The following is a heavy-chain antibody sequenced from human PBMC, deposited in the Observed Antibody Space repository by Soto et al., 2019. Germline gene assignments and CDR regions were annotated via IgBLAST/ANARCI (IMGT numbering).Heavy chain of an antibody. CDR1: XFTFSSYX. J-gene: IGHJ6*03. Sequence: GESLKISCAASXFTFSSYXMXXVRXXXGXGXXWVSSXGTVGDTYVPGSGKGRFTISRENANNSLYLQMNSLRAGDTAVYYCARSVXXXYYYMDVWGKGTTVTVSS. V-gene: IGHV3-13*01. CDR2: XGTVGDT. CDR3: ARSVXXXYYYMDV.